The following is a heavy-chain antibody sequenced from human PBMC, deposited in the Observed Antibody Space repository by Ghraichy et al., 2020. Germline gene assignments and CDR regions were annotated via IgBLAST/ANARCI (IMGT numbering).Heavy chain of an antibody. Sequence: SETLSLTCTVSGGSFSSSSYYWDWIRQPPGKGLEWIGSIYYSGSTYYNPSLKSRVTISGDTSKNQFSLKLSSVTAADTAVYYCARRPHLGYCSSTTCSYNWFDPWGQGTLVTVSS. V-gene: IGHV4-39*01. D-gene: IGHD2-2*01. CDR3: ARRPHLGYCSSTTCSYNWFDP. J-gene: IGHJ5*02. CDR2: IYYSGST. CDR1: GGSFSSSSYY.